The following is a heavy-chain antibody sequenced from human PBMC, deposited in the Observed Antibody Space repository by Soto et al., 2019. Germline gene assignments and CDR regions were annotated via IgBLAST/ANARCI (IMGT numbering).Heavy chain of an antibody. J-gene: IGHJ3*02. CDR2: ISSSSSTI. CDR3: VRDGECLSYYYDSSGPYVAFDI. D-gene: IGHD3-22*01. Sequence: PGGSLILSCAASGFTFSSYGMHWVRQAPGKGLEWVSYISSSSSTIYYADSVKGRFTISRDNAKNSLYLQMNSLRAEDTAVYYCVRDGECLSYYYDSSGPYVAFDIGGKGKMVTV. V-gene: IGHV3-48*01. CDR1: GFTFSSYG.